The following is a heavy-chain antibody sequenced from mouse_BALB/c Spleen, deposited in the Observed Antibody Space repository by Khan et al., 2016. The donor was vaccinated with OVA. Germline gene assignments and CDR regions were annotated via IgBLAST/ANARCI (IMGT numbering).Heavy chain of an antibody. J-gene: IGHJ1*01. D-gene: IGHD1-1*01. CDR2: IYYSGTT. Sequence: EVKLLESGPDLVKPSQSLSLTRTATGYSITSGYSWHWIRQFPGNKLEWMGYIYYSGTTNYNPSLKSRISITRDTSKNQFFLQLNSVTTEDTATYYCARSGTTVVAYWYFDVWGAGTTVTVSS. CDR3: ARSGTTVVAYWYFDV. V-gene: IGHV3-1*02. CDR1: GYSITSGYS.